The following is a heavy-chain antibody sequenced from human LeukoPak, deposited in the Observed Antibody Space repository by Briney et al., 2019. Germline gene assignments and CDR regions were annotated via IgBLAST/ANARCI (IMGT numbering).Heavy chain of an antibody. CDR3: AKAPPAATNYYYGMDV. Sequence: GGSLRLSCAASGFTFNNYAMTWVRQAPGKGLEWVSAVSGRGDATYYADSVKGRFTISRDDSKNTLYLQMNSLRAEDTAVYHCAKAPPAATNYYYGMDVWGQGTTVTVSS. J-gene: IGHJ6*02. V-gene: IGHV3-23*01. CDR1: GFTFNNYA. D-gene: IGHD2-15*01. CDR2: VSGRGDAT.